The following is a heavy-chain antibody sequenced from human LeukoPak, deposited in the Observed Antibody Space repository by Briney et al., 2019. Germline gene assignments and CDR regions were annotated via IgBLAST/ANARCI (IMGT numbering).Heavy chain of an antibody. CDR2: INPNSGGT. CDR1: GYTFTGYY. V-gene: IGHV1-2*02. CDR3: ARVWGSSTTYSFDY. D-gene: IGHD3-16*01. J-gene: IGHJ4*02. Sequence: GASVKVSCKASGYTFTGYYMHWVRQAPGQGLEWMGWINPNSGGTNYAQKFQGRVTMTRDTSISTAYMELSSLRSEDTAVYYCARVWGSSTTYSFDYWGQGTLVTVSS.